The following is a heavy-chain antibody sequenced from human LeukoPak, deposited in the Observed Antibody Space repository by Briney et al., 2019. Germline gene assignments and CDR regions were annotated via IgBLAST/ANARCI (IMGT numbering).Heavy chain of an antibody. CDR2: ISYDGTKK. CDR1: GFAFSNYA. J-gene: IGHJ4*02. V-gene: IGHV3-30*04. CDR3: AIGDGLGELSSSFDH. D-gene: IGHD3-16*02. Sequence: GGSLRLSCEASGFAFSNYAMHWVRQAPGKGLQWVAVISYDGTKKYYADSLKGRFTISRDNSKKTLYLRMNSLRTEDTAVYYCAIGDGLGELSSSFDHWGQGTLVTVSS.